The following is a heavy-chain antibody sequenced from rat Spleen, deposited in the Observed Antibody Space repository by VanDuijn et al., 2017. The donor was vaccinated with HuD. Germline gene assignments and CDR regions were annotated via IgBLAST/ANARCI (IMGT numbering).Heavy chain of an antibody. CDR3: ARLGLPGPGAFDY. CDR1: GFTFSDYA. CDR2: IIYDGSST. D-gene: IGHD1-4*01. J-gene: IGHJ2*01. V-gene: IGHV5-17*01. Sequence: EVQLVESGGGLVQPGRSLKFSCAASGFTFSDYAMAWVRQAPKKGLELVETIIYDGSSTYYRASVKGRFTISRDNAKSTLYLQMDSLRSEDTATYYCARLGLPGPGAFDYWGQGVMVTVSS.